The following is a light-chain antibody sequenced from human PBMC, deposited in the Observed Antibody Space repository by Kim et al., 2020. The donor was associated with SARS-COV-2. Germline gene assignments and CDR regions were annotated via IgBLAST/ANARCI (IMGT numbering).Light chain of an antibody. CDR2: NAS. CDR1: QSVGNW. J-gene: IGKJ2*01. V-gene: IGKV1-5*01. CDR3: QQYNSHLYT. Sequence: SASVGYRVTIACRASQSVGNWLAWYQQKPGQPPKLLVYNASNLKSGVPSRFSGSGSGTEFTLTISSLQPDDFATYYCQQYNSHLYTLGQGTKLEI.